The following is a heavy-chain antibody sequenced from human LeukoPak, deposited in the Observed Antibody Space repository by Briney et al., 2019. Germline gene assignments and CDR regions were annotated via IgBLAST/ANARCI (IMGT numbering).Heavy chain of an antibody. J-gene: IGHJ6*03. CDR3: AKDRMVRGVNYYYYYYMDV. D-gene: IGHD3-10*01. V-gene: IGHV3-30*02. Sequence: GGSLRLSCAASGFTFSSYGMHRVRQAPGKGLEWVAFIRYDGSNKYYADSVKGRFTISRDNSKNTLYLQMNSLRAEDTAVYYCAKDRMVRGVNYYYYYYMDVWGKGTTVTISS. CDR1: GFTFSSYG. CDR2: IRYDGSNK.